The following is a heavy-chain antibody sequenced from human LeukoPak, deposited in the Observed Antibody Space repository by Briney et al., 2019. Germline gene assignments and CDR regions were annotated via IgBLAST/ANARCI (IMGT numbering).Heavy chain of an antibody. D-gene: IGHD3-22*01. V-gene: IGHV4-59*11. Sequence: SETLSLTCTVSGGSISSHDWGWIRQPPGKGLEWIGYIYDSGSTTYNPSLKNRVTILVDTSKDQVSLKLSSVTAADTAVYYCARGRRGRYYDISRYNYFDYWGQGTLVSVSS. CDR2: IYDSGST. J-gene: IGHJ4*02. CDR3: ARGRRGRYYDISRYNYFDY. CDR1: GGSISSHD.